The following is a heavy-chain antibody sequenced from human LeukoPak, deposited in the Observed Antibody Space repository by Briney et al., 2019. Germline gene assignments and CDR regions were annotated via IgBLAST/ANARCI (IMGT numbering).Heavy chain of an antibody. CDR1: GFTFSSYE. CDR3: AKAGSISRYCTNGLCYDFDY. J-gene: IGHJ4*02. D-gene: IGHD2-8*01. Sequence: GGPLRLSCAASGFTFSSYEMNWVRQAPGKGLVWVSRIKTDGSSTSYADSVKGRFTLSRDNSKNTLYLRMNSLRAEDTAVYYCAKAGSISRYCTNGLCYDFDYWGQGTLVTVSS. CDR2: IKTDGSST. V-gene: IGHV3-74*01.